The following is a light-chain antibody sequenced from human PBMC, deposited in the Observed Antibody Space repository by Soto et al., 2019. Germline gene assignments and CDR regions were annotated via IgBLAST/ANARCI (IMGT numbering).Light chain of an antibody. CDR2: DAS. V-gene: IGKV3-11*01. J-gene: IGKJ3*01. CDR1: QSVSSA. CDR3: QQRNNWPRFT. Sequence: EIVLTQSPATLSLSPGERATLSCRASQSVSSALAWYQQKPGQAPRLLIYDASNRATGIPARFSGSGSGTDFTLTISSLEPEDSAVYYCQQRNNWPRFTFGPGTKVDIK.